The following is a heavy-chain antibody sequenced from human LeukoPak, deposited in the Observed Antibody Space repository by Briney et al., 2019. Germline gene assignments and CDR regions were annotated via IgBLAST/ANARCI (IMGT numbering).Heavy chain of an antibody. CDR1: GGSISSSSYY. J-gene: IGHJ2*01. CDR2: INPSGST. Sequence: PSETLSLTCTVSGGSISSSSYYWSWIRQPPGKGLEWIGEINPSGSTNYNPSLKSRVTISVDTSKNQFSLKLSSVTAADTAVYYCARKFGVVTPRYFDLWGRGTLVTVSS. D-gene: IGHD2-21*02. CDR3: ARKFGVVTPRYFDL. V-gene: IGHV4-39*07.